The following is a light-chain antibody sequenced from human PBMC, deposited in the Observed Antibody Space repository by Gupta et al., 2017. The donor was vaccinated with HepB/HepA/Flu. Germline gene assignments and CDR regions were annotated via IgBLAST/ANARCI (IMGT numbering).Light chain of an antibody. CDR2: GSS. V-gene: IGKV1-39*01. J-gene: IGKJ4*01. CDR1: QRVSTY. CDR3: QQSYSSLLT. Sequence: SASVGDRVTITCRASQRVSTYLNWYQQKPGKVPKLLIFGSSTLQGGVPSRFSGSGSGTDFTLTISSLQPEDFATYYCQQSYSSLLTFGGGTKVEV.